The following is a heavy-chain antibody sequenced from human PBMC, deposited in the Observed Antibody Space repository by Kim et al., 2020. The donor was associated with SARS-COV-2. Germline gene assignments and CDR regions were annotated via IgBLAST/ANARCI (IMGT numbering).Heavy chain of an antibody. CDR3: ARGGTPSPYYDFWSGYYLESSFDY. V-gene: IGHV4-39*01. D-gene: IGHD3-3*01. J-gene: IGHJ4*02. CDR2: IYYSGST. Sequence: SETLSLTCTVSGGSISSSSYYWGWIRQPPGKGLEWIGSIYYSGSTYYNPSLKSRVTISVDTSKNQFSLKLSSVTAADTAVYYCARGGTPSPYYDFWSGYYLESSFDYWGQGTLVTVSS. CDR1: GGSISSSSYY.